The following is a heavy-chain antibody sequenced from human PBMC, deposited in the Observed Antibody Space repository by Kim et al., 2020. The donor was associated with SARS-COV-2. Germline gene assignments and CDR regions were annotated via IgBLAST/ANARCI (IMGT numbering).Heavy chain of an antibody. Sequence: KYYVDSVKGRFTISRENAKHSLYLQMNSLRAEDSAVYYCARYSYYFGLGIWGQGTTVTVSS. CDR3: ARYSYYFGLGI. V-gene: IGHV3-7*03. J-gene: IGHJ6*02. CDR2: K.